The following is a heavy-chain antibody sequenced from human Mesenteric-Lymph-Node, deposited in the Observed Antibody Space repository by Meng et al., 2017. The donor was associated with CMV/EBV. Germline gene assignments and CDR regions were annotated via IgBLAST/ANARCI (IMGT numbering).Heavy chain of an antibody. CDR1: GFTFSSYG. Sequence: GGSLRLSCAASGFTFSSYGMHWVRQAPGKGLEWVAFIRDDGSKKDYADSVKGRFTISRDNSKKTVYLHMSNLRAEDTAVYYCTKVGHYDFWSGYSYWFDPWGQGTLVTVSS. D-gene: IGHD3-3*01. V-gene: IGHV3-30*02. CDR3: TKVGHYDFWSGYSYWFDP. CDR2: IRDDGSKK. J-gene: IGHJ5*02.